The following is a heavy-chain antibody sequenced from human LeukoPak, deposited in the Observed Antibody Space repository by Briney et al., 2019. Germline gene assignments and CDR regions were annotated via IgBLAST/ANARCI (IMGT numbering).Heavy chain of an antibody. CDR1: GGSISSSSYY. Sequence: SSETLSLTCTVSGGSISSSSYYWGWIRQPPGKGLEWIGSIYHSGSTYYNPSLKSRVTISVDTSKNQFSLKLSSVTAADTAVYYCARVIAARLFYYYMDVWGKGTTVTVSS. D-gene: IGHD6-6*01. V-gene: IGHV4-39*07. CDR3: ARVIAARLFYYYMDV. CDR2: IYHSGST. J-gene: IGHJ6*03.